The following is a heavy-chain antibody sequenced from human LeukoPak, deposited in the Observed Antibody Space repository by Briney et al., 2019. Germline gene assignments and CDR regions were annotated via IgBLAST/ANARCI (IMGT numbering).Heavy chain of an antibody. CDR3: ARHEYSGSYYGLSWFDP. CDR2: IYYSGST. D-gene: IGHD1-26*01. V-gene: IGHV4-39*01. CDR1: GGSISSSGYY. Sequence: SETLSLTCTVSGGSISSSGYYWGWLRQPPGKGLEWLARIYYSGSTYYNPSLKSRVTISVDTSKNQLSLKLSSLTAADTAVYYCARHEYSGSYYGLSWFDPWGQGTLVTVSS. J-gene: IGHJ5*02.